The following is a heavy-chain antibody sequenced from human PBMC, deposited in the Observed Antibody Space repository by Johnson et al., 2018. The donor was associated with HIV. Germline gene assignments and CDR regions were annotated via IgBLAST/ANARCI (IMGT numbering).Heavy chain of an antibody. CDR2: IKSKTDGGTT. CDR3: ARGPWAYCGGDCPGGAFDI. CDR1: GFTFNNAW. J-gene: IGHJ3*02. D-gene: IGHD2-21*02. Sequence: EQLVESGGGLVQPGGSLRLSCAASGFTFNNAWMSWVRQAPGKGLEWVGRIKSKTDGGTTDYAAPVKGRFTISRDNAKNSLYLQMNSLRAEDTAVYYGARGPWAYCGGDCPGGAFDIWGQGTLVTVSS. V-gene: IGHV3-15*01.